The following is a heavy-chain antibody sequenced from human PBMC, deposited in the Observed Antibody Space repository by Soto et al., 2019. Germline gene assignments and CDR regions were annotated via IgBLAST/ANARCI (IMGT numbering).Heavy chain of an antibody. Sequence: SLRLSCAASGCTFSSYWMSWVRQAPGKGLEWVANIKQDGSEKYYVDSVKGRFTISRDNAKNSLYLQMNSLRAEDTAVYYCARAREAYCGGDCYEAGFDYWGQGTLVTVSS. V-gene: IGHV3-7*04. J-gene: IGHJ4*02. CDR2: IKQDGSEK. D-gene: IGHD2-21*02. CDR3: ARAREAYCGGDCYEAGFDY. CDR1: GCTFSSYW.